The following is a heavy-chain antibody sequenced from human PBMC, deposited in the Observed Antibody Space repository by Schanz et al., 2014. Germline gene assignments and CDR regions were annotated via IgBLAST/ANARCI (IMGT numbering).Heavy chain of an antibody. CDR3: ARVVRLAYCGGDCYSGGYFDL. CDR1: GFTLSSYS. CDR2: ISSSSRTI. D-gene: IGHD2-21*01. J-gene: IGHJ2*01. V-gene: IGHV3-48*04. Sequence: EVQLVESGGGLVQPGGSLRLSCAASGFTLSSYSMNWVRQAPGKGLEWVSYISSSSRTIYYADSVKGRFTISRDNAKNSLYLQMNSLRAEDTAVYYCARVVRLAYCGGDCYSGGYFDLWGRGTLVTVSS.